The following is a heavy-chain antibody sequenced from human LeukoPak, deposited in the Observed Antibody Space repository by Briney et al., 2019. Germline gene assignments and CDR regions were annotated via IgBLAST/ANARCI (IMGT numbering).Heavy chain of an antibody. Sequence: SETLSLTCAVYGGSFSGYYWSWIRQPPGKGLEWIGEINHSGSTNYNPSLKSRVTISVDTSKNQFSLKLSSVTAADTALYYCARSYSSSWHNFDYWGQGTLVTVSS. CDR3: ARSYSSSWHNFDY. D-gene: IGHD6-13*01. CDR1: GGSFSGYY. J-gene: IGHJ4*02. V-gene: IGHV4-34*01. CDR2: INHSGST.